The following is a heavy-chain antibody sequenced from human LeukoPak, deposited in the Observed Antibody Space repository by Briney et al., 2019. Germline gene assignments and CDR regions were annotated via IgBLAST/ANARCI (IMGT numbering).Heavy chain of an antibody. J-gene: IGHJ4*02. CDR3: ASRIVGTPDYFDY. V-gene: IGHV3-7*01. CDR2: IQQDGNEK. D-gene: IGHD1-26*01. Sequence: HPGGSLRLSCAASGFTFSTYWMSWVRQAPGKGLEWVANIQQDGNEKYYVDSVKGRFTISRDNAKNSLYLQMNSLRVEDTAVYYCASRIVGTPDYFDYWGQGTLVTVSS. CDR1: GFTFSTYW.